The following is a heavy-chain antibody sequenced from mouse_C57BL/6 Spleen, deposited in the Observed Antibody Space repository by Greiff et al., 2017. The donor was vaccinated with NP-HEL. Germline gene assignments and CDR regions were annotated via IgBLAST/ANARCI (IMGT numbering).Heavy chain of an antibody. D-gene: IGHD1-1*01. J-gene: IGHJ2*01. CDR2: IYPGDGDT. Sequence: QVQLKESGPELVKPGASVKISCKASGYAFSSSWMNWVKQRPGKGLEWIGRIYPGDGDTNYNGKFKGKATLTADTSSSTAYMQLSSLTSEDSAVYCCARSYYYGSSYIDYWGQGTTLTVAS. CDR3: ARSYYYGSSYIDY. CDR1: GYAFSSSW. V-gene: IGHV1-82*01.